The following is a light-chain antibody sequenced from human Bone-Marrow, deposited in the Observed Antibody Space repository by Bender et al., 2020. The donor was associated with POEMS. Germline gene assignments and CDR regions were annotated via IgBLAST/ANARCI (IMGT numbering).Light chain of an antibody. CDR3: ISYAGTSTFAV. Sequence: QSVLTQPASVSGSPGQSITISCTGTSSDVGGYDYVSWYQHHPGKAPKLIIHDVSDRPSGVSNRFSGSKSGNTASLTISGLHAEDEADYYCISYAGTSTFAVFGGGTHLTVL. V-gene: IGLV2-14*03. CDR2: DVS. J-gene: IGLJ7*01. CDR1: SSDVGGYDY.